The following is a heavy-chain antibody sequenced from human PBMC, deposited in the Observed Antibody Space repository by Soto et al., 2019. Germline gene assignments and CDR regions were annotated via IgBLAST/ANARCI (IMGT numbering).Heavy chain of an antibody. CDR1: GFTFSSYG. Sequence: QVQLVESGGGVVQPGRSLRLSCAASGFTFSSYGMHWVRQAPGKGLEWVAVISYDGSNKYYADSVKGRFTISRDNSKNTLYLQMNSLRAEDTAVYYCAKAATQDTAMLDFDYWGQGTLVTVSS. CDR3: AKAATQDTAMLDFDY. V-gene: IGHV3-30*18. CDR2: ISYDGSNK. D-gene: IGHD5-18*01. J-gene: IGHJ4*02.